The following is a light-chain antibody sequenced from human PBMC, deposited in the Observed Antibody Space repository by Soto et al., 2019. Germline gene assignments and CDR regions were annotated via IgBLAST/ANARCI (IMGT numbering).Light chain of an antibody. Sequence: QSALTQPASVSGSPGQSITISCTGTSSDVGIYNLVSWYQQYPGKAPKLIIYEGSKRPSGVSYRFSGSKSGNTASLTISGLQAEDEADYYCCSYAGSSTYVFGSGTKLTVL. J-gene: IGLJ1*01. CDR3: CSYAGSSTYV. CDR2: EGS. CDR1: SSDVGIYNL. V-gene: IGLV2-23*01.